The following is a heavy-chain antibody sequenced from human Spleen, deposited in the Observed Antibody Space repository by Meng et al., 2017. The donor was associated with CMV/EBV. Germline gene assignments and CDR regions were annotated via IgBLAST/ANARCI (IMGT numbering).Heavy chain of an antibody. D-gene: IGHD2-2*01. J-gene: IGHJ5*02. Sequence: PESGPALVQPSETQSLPFTVSGGSISSSSYYWGWIRQPPGKGLEWIGSIYYSGSTYYNPSLKSRVTISVDTSKNQFSLKLSSVTAADTAVYYCARDSDVVPLFDPWGQGTLVTVSS. V-gene: IGHV4-39*07. CDR3: ARDSDVVPLFDP. CDR1: GGSISSSSYY. CDR2: IYYSGST.